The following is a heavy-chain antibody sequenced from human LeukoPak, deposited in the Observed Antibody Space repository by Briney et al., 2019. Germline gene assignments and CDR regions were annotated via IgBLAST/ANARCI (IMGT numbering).Heavy chain of an antibody. CDR2: IYSGGST. Sequence: GGSLRLSCAASGFTVSSNYMSWVRQAPGKGLEWVSVIYSGGSTYYADSVKGRFTISRDNSKNTLYLQMNSLRAEDTAVYYCARDGGYCGGDCYSDRGQGTLVTVSS. CDR3: ARDGGYCGGDCYSD. J-gene: IGHJ4*02. V-gene: IGHV3-53*01. D-gene: IGHD2-21*02. CDR1: GFTVSSNY.